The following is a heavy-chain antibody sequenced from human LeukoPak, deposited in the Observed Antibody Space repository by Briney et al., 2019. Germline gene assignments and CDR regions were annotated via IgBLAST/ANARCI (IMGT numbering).Heavy chain of an antibody. Sequence: GAPVKVSCKASGGTLISNAITWVRQAPGQGLEWMGRIIPIFGITDCAQKFQGRVTITADKSTSTAYMEFSSLRSEDTAVYYCASGRMTTETTYCFDPWGQGTLITVSS. CDR1: GGTLISNA. CDR2: IIPIFGIT. V-gene: IGHV1-69*04. D-gene: IGHD4-11*01. CDR3: ASGRMTTETTYCFDP. J-gene: IGHJ5*02.